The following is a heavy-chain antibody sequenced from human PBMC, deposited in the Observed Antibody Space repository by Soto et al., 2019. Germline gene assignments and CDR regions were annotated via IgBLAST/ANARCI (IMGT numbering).Heavy chain of an antibody. CDR3: ARPYCTNGVCYYYFDH. J-gene: IGHJ4*02. Sequence: QVQLVESGGGLVQPGRSLRLSCVASGFTFSTYAMHWVRQAPGKGLEWVAVIYYDGSNKYYSDSVKGRFTISRDNSKNTLYLQMYSLRAEDTAVYYCARPYCTNGVCYYYFDHWGQGTLVTVSS. CDR1: GFTFSTYA. CDR2: IYYDGSNK. V-gene: IGHV3-33*01. D-gene: IGHD2-8*01.